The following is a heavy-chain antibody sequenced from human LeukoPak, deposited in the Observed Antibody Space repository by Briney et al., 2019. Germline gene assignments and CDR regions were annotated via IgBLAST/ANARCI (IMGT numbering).Heavy chain of an antibody. Sequence: PGGSLRLSCVVSGFMFSRYSMSWVRQAPGKGLEWVSSITSSGTYIYYADSVKGRFTISRDTSKNTLFLQMNSLRAEDTAVYYCARNDFGSGWLGDNWGQGTLVTVFS. CDR1: GFMFSRYS. V-gene: IGHV3-21*04. D-gene: IGHD6-19*01. CDR3: ARNDFGSGWLGDN. J-gene: IGHJ4*02. CDR2: ITSSGTYI.